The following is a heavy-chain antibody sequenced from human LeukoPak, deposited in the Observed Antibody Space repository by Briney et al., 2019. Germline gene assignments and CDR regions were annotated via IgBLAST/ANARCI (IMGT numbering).Heavy chain of an antibody. CDR2: ISYDGSNK. V-gene: IGHV3-30*18. Sequence: GGSLRLSCAASGFTFSSYGMHWVRQAPGKGLEWVAVISYDGSNKYYADSVKGRFTISRDNSKNTLNLQMNSLRAEDTAVYYCAKDQRYYYGMDVWGQGTTVTVSS. CDR1: GFTFSSYG. CDR3: AKDQRYYYGMDV. J-gene: IGHJ6*02.